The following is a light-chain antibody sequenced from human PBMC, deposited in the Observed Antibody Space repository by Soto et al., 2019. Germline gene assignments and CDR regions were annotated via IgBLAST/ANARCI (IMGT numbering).Light chain of an antibody. CDR2: SNN. Sequence: QSVLTQPPSASGTPGQRVTFSCSGSSSNIGRNPVNWYQQLPGTAPKLLIYSNNQRPSGVPDRFSGSKSGTSASLAISGLRPEDEATYYCSTWDDSLSSVLFGGGTKLTVL. CDR1: SSNIGRNP. CDR3: STWDDSLSSVL. J-gene: IGLJ2*01. V-gene: IGLV1-47*02.